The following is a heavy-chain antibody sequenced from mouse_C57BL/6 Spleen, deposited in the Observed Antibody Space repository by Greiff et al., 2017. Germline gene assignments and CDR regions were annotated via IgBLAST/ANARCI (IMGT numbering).Heavy chain of an antibody. V-gene: IGHV1-63*01. CDR2: IFPGGGYT. Sequence: VKLVESGAGLVRPGTSVKMSCKASGYTFTNCWQGWAKQRPGHGLEWIGDIFPGGGYTNYNQKIKGKATLTEDKSSSKAYMQFSNLTAEDSAIYYCARNYGSKYWDFDVWGTGTTVTVSS. CDR3: ARNYGSKYWDFDV. J-gene: IGHJ1*03. D-gene: IGHD1-1*01. CDR1: GYTFTNCW.